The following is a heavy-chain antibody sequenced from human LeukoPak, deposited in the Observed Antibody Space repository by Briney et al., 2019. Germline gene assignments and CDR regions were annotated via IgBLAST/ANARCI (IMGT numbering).Heavy chain of an antibody. Sequence: SETLSLTCTVSGGSMSSYYWSWTRQPPGKGLEWIGNIYNSESTNYNPSLKSRVTISVDTSKNQFSLKLSSVTAADTAVFYCARHGSASRLDYWGQGTLVTVSS. J-gene: IGHJ4*02. V-gene: IGHV4-59*08. CDR3: ARHGSASRLDY. CDR2: IYNSEST. D-gene: IGHD1-1*01. CDR1: GGSMSSYY.